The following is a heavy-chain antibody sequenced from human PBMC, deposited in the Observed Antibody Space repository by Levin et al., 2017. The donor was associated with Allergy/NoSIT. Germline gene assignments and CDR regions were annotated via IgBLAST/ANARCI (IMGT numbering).Heavy chain of an antibody. D-gene: IGHD3-9*01. V-gene: IGHV1-3*01. CDR3: ARAPDILTGYYIDDNFDS. CDR1: GYTFTRYA. Sequence: GESLKISCKASGYTFTRYALHWVRQAPGQSLEWMGWINPGNANTKYSEMFQARVTITRDTSAGPAYMELSSLRSEDTAVYSCARAPDILTGYYIDDNFDSWGQGTLVTVSS. CDR2: INPGNANT. J-gene: IGHJ4*02.